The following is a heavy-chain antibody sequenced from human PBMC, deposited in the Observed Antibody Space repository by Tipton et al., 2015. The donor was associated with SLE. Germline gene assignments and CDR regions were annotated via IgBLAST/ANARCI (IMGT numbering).Heavy chain of an antibody. CDR2: ISSSSSTI. D-gene: IGHD2-21*02. CDR3: ARGYIVVVTGYYYGMDV. J-gene: IGHJ6*02. CDR1: GFTFSSYE. V-gene: IGHV3-48*03. Sequence: SLRLSCAASGFTFSSYEMNWVRQAPGKGLEWVSYISSSSSTIYYADSVKGRFTISRDNAKNSLYLQMTSLRAEDTAVYYCARGYIVVVTGYYYGMDVWGQGTTVTVSS.